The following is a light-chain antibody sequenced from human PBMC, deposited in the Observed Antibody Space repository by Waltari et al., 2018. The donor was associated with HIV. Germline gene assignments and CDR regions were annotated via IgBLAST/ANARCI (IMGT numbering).Light chain of an antibody. CDR2: SAS. J-gene: IGKJ4*01. V-gene: IGKV1-39*01. CDR1: RSISTN. Sequence: QMTQSPSSLSASVGARVTITCRANRSISTNLNWYQQQPGKAPKLLIYSASSLQSGVPSRFSGSGSGIDFTLTISSLQPEDFATYYCQQSYGTPLTFGGGTKVEIK. CDR3: QQSYGTPLT.